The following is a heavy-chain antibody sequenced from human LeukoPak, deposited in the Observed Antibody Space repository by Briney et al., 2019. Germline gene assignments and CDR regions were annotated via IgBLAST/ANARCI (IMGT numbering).Heavy chain of an antibody. CDR2: IIPIFGTA. CDR1: GGTFSIYA. V-gene: IGHV1-69*06. D-gene: IGHD6-6*01. J-gene: IGHJ6*03. Sequence: ASVKVSCKASGGTFSIYAISWVRQAPGQGLEWMGGIIPIFGTANYAQKFQGRVTITADKSTSTAYMELSSLRSEDTAVYYCARVTEQLVHKTLIYYYYMDVWGKGTTVTVSS. CDR3: ARVTEQLVHKTLIYYYYMDV.